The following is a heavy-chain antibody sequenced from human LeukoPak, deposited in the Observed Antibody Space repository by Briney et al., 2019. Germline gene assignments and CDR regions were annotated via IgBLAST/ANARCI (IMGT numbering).Heavy chain of an antibody. Sequence: PGGSLRLSCAAXXXTFSNFWMHWVRQAPGKGLVWVSGINDDGSATYYVDSVKGRFTISRDNAKNTLSLQMNSLRAEDTAVYYCASLTYGPDYWGQGTLVTVSS. CDR3: ASLTYGPDY. J-gene: IGHJ4*02. V-gene: IGHV3-74*01. D-gene: IGHD3-10*01. CDR1: XXTFSNFW. CDR2: INDDGSAT.